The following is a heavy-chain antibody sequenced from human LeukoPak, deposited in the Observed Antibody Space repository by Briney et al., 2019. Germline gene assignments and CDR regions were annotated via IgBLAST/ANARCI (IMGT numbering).Heavy chain of an antibody. CDR2: ISSNGGRT. J-gene: IGHJ1*01. CDR3: ARVRDYYDSRGYYFEYFDH. V-gene: IGHV3-64*01. Sequence: GGSLRLSCAASAFTFSSYSMHWVRQAPGKGLECVSAISSNGGRTYYANSVKGTVTISRDNSKDTLYLQMGSLRAEDMAVYYCARVRDYYDSRGYYFEYFDHWGQGTLVTVSS. D-gene: IGHD3-22*01. CDR1: AFTFSSYS.